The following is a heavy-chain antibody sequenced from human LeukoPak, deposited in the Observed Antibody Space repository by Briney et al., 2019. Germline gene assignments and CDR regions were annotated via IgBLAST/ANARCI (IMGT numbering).Heavy chain of an antibody. V-gene: IGHV3-7*01. D-gene: IGHD2-2*01. CDR3: AREWKYQLLHLNDY. J-gene: IGHJ4*02. CDR2: IKQDGSEK. Sequence: PGGSLRLSCAASGFTFSSYWMSWVRQAPGKGLEWVANIKQDGSEKYYVDSVKGRFTISRDNAKNSLYLQMNSLRAEDTAVYYCAREWKYQLLHLNDYWGQGTLVTVSS. CDR1: GFTFSSYW.